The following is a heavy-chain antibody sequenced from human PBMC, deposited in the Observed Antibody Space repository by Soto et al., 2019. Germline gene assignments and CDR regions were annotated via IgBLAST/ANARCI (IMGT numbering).Heavy chain of an antibody. Sequence: LSLSCAASGFTFSSYEMNWVRQAPGKALERVSYISTSGSAKYYADSVKGRFTISRDNAKNSLYLQMNSLRAEDTAVYYCARVSGSNDNWFDPWGQGTMVTVSS. D-gene: IGHD3-16*01. CDR2: ISTSGSAK. V-gene: IGHV3-48*03. CDR1: GFTFSSYE. CDR3: ARVSGSNDNWFDP. J-gene: IGHJ5*02.